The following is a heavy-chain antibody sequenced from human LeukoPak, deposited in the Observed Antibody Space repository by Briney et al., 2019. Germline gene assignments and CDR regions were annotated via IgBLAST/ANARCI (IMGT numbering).Heavy chain of an antibody. CDR1: GLTLRTSW. J-gene: IGHJ4*02. Sequence: GGSRRLSGAASGLTLRTSWMPWFRQAQGERLGWVSRINSDGSIRSYADSVEGRFTISRDNAENTLYLQLNSLRVEDTAVYFCARVTASWHPYVDYWGQGTLVTVSS. D-gene: IGHD2-2*01. V-gene: IGHV3-74*01. CDR3: ARVTASWHPYVDY. CDR2: INSDGSIR.